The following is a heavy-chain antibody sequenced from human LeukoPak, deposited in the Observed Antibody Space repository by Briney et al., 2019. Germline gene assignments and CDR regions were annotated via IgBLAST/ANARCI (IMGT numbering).Heavy chain of an antibody. Sequence: ASVKVSCKASGYTFTSYAMHWVRQAPGQRLEWMGWINAGNGNTKYSQKFQGRVTITRGTSASTAYMELSSLRSEDTAVYYCARGDYGDYLAGYWGQGTLVTVSS. CDR2: INAGNGNT. CDR3: ARGDYGDYLAGY. CDR1: GYTFTSYA. V-gene: IGHV1-3*01. D-gene: IGHD4-17*01. J-gene: IGHJ4*02.